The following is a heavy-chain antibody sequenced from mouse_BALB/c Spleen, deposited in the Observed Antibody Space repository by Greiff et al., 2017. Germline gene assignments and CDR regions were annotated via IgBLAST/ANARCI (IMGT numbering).Heavy chain of an antibody. CDR2: IDPANGNT. CDR1: GFNIKDTY. J-gene: IGHJ2*01. CDR3: ARSTVGSFDD. Sequence: DVKLVESGAELVKPGASVKLSCTASGFNIKDTYMHWVKQRPEQGLEWIGRIDPANGNTKYDPKFQGKATITADTSSNTAYLQLSSLTSEDTAVYYCARSTVGSFDDWGQGTTLTVSS. D-gene: IGHD1-1*01. V-gene: IGHV14-3*02.